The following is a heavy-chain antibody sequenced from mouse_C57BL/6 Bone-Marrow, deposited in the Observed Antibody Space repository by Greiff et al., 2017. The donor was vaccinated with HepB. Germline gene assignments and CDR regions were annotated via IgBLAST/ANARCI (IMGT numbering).Heavy chain of an antibody. CDR2: IHPNSGST. D-gene: IGHD1-1*01. CDR1: GYTFTSYW. V-gene: IGHV1-64*01. Sequence: QVQLKQPGAELVKPGASVKLSCKASGYTFTSYWMHWVKQRPGQGLEWIGMIHPNSGSTNYNEKFKSKATLTVDKSSSTAYMQLSSLTSEDSAVYYCARGIYYGSSYHYYAMDYWGQGTSVTVSS. J-gene: IGHJ4*01. CDR3: ARGIYYGSSYHYYAMDY.